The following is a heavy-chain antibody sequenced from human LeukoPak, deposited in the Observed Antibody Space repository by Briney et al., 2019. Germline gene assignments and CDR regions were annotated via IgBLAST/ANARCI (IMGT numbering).Heavy chain of an antibody. J-gene: IGHJ4*02. CDR2: IYTSGGT. CDR1: GGSMSNYY. CDR3: ARDESEFDY. V-gene: IGHV4-4*07. Sequence: PSETLSLTCTVSGGSMSNYYWSWIRQPAGKGLEWIGRIYTSGGTNYNPSPKSRVTMSIDTSKNQLSLKRSSVTAADTAVYFCARDESEFDYWGQGTLVTVSS.